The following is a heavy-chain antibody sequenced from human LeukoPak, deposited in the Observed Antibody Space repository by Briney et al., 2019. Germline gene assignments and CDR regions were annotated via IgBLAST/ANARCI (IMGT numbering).Heavy chain of an antibody. CDR2: ISSRGDST. V-gene: IGHV3-23*01. CDR1: GFIFSNYA. Sequence: PGGSLRLSCAASGFIFSNYAMSWVRQVPGRGLEWVSTISSRGDSTYVADSVKGQFTISRDNSKNSLYLQMNTVRAEDTAVYYCVKGPRPDITVAHTVENWGQGTLVTVSS. CDR3: VKGPRPDITVAHTVEN. D-gene: IGHD6-19*01. J-gene: IGHJ4*02.